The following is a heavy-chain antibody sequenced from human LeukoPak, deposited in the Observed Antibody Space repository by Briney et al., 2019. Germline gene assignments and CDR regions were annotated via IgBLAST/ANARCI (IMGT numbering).Heavy chain of an antibody. D-gene: IGHD5-18*01. CDR2: INAGNGNT. Sequence: ASVKVSCKASGYTFTSYAMHWVRQAPGQRLEWMGWINAGNGNTKYSQKFQGRVTITRDTSASTAYMELRSLRSEDTAVYYCARGYSYGSYYYYGMDVWGQGTTVTVSS. CDR1: GYTFTSYA. J-gene: IGHJ6*02. V-gene: IGHV1-3*01. CDR3: ARGYSYGSYYYYGMDV.